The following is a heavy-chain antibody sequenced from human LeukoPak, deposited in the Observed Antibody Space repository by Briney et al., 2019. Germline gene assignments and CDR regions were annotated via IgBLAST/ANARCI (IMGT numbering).Heavy chain of an antibody. CDR3: ARIVVAHLLDP. J-gene: IGHJ5*02. Sequence: SVKVSCKASGGTFSRYAISWVRQAPGQGLEWMGGIIPIFGTANYAQKFQGRVTITADKSTSTAYMELSSLRSEDTAVYYCARIVVAHLLDPWGQGTLVTVSS. V-gene: IGHV1-69*06. CDR1: GGTFSRYA. D-gene: IGHD2-2*01. CDR2: IIPIFGTA.